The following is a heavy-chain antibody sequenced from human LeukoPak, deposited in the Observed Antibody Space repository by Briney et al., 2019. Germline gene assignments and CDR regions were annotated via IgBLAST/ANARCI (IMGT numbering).Heavy chain of an antibody. Sequence: SETLSLTCAVSGGSMRSYYWSWIRQPPGKGLEWIGYIYDSGRTNYNPSLKSRVTISVDTSKNHFSLRLNSVTAADTAVYYCARALAFDYWGQGTLATVSS. J-gene: IGHJ4*02. CDR1: GGSMRSYY. V-gene: IGHV4-59*01. CDR2: IYDSGRT. CDR3: ARALAFDY.